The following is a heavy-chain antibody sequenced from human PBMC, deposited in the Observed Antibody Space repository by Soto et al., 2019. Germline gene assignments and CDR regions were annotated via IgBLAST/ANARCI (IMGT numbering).Heavy chain of an antibody. Sequence: GPPVKVSCKASGGTFSSYAISWVRQAPGQGLEWMGGIIPIFGTANYAQKFQGRVTITADESTSTAYMELSSLRSEDTAVYYCAREGVDNWNDVYYYYGMDVWGQGTTVTVSS. CDR3: AREGVDNWNDVYYYYGMDV. V-gene: IGHV1-69*13. D-gene: IGHD1-20*01. CDR2: IIPIFGTA. J-gene: IGHJ6*02. CDR1: GGTFSSYA.